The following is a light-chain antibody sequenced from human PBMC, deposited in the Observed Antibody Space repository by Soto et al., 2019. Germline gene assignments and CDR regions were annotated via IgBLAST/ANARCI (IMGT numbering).Light chain of an antibody. CDR2: STS. CDR1: TGAVTSGHD. Sequence: QAVVTQEPSLTVSPGGTVTLTCASSTGAVTSGHDPNWFQQKPGQAPTALIYSTSNKHSWTPARFSGSLLGGKAALTLSGVQPEDEADYYCLLYYGGAQQHVVFGGGTKLTVL. V-gene: IGLV7-43*01. J-gene: IGLJ2*01. CDR3: LLYYGGAQQHVV.